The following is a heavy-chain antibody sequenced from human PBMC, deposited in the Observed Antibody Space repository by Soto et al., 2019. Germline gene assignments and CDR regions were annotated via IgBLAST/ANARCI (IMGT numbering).Heavy chain of an antibody. CDR2: IYYHGNT. V-gene: IGHV4-39*01. J-gene: IGHJ4*01. D-gene: IGHD6-19*01. CDR3: ARHDGFSSGWIFHY. Sequence: PSETLSLTCTVSGGPITSRTHSWGWIRQPPGKTLEWIGTIYYHGNTYSNPSLKSRVTISVDTSNNQLSLKLRSVTAADTAVYYCARHDGFSSGWIFHYWGHGTLVTASS. CDR1: GGPITSRTHS.